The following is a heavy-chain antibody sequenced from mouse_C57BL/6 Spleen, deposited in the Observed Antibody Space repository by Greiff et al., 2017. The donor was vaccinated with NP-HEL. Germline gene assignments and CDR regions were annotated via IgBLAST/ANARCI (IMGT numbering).Heavy chain of an antibody. V-gene: IGHV1-63*01. J-gene: IGHJ2*01. Sequence: QVQLQPSGAELVRPGTSVPMSCTASGYTFTNYWIGWAKPRPGHGLEWIGDIYPGGGYTNYNEKFKGKATLTADKSSSTAYMQFSSLTSEDSAIYYCARGGYSNYSYFDYWGQGTTLTVSS. CDR2: IYPGGGYT. CDR3: ARGGYSNYSYFDY. CDR1: GYTFTNYW. D-gene: IGHD2-5*01.